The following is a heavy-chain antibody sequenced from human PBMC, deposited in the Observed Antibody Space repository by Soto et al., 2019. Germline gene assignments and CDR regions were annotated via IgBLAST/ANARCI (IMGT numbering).Heavy chain of an antibody. D-gene: IGHD2-15*01. Sequence: SVKVSCKASGGTFCNYAVSRARQAPGQGLEWMGGIIPIFGTANYAQKFQGRVTITADESTGTAYMELISLRSEDTAVYYCARGSPGYCSGGSCFDYWGQGTLVTVSS. CDR1: GGTFCNYA. V-gene: IGHV1-69*13. J-gene: IGHJ4*02. CDR2: IIPIFGTA. CDR3: ARGSPGYCSGGSCFDY.